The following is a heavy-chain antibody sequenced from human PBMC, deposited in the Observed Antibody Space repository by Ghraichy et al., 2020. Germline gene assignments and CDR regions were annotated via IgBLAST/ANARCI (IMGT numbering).Heavy chain of an antibody. CDR1: GYTFTGQY. V-gene: IGHV1-2*04. CDR3: ARSGAAAGLYYYYYYGMDV. J-gene: IGHJ6*02. Sequence: ASVKVSCKASGYTFTGQYMHWVRQAPGQGLEWMGWINPNSGGTNYAQKFQGWVTMTRDTSISTAYMELSRLRSDDTAVYYCARSGAAAGLYYYYYYGMDVWGQGTTVTVSS. CDR2: INPNSGGT. D-gene: IGHD6-13*01.